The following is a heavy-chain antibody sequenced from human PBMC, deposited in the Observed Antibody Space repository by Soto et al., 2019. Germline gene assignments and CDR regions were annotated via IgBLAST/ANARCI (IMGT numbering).Heavy chain of an antibody. CDR1: GGSISSSSYY. V-gene: IGHV4-39*07. Sequence: SETLSLTCTVSGGSISSSSYYWGWIRQPPGKGLEWIGSIYYSGSTYYNPSLKSRVTISVDTSKNQFSLKLGSVTAADTAVYYCARGHTTGWYSDYWGQGTLVTVSS. CDR2: IYYSGST. J-gene: IGHJ4*02. D-gene: IGHD1-1*01. CDR3: ARGHTTGWYSDY.